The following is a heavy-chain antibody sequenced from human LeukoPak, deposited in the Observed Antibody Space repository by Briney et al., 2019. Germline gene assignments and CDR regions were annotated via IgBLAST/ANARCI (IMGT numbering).Heavy chain of an antibody. Sequence: ASVKVSCKASGYTFTGYYMHWVRQAPGQGLEWMGWINPNSGGTNYAQKFQGRVTMTRDASISTAYMELSRLRSDDTAVYYCARPLAAAGTIYYSYYTDVWGKGTTVTISS. CDR2: INPNSGGT. D-gene: IGHD6-13*01. V-gene: IGHV1-2*02. CDR1: GYTFTGYY. CDR3: ARPLAAAGTIYYSYYTDV. J-gene: IGHJ6*03.